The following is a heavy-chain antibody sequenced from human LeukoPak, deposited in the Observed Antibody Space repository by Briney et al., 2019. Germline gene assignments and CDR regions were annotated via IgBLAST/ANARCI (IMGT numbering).Heavy chain of an antibody. CDR3: ARTDLRGVTARDY. D-gene: IGHD3-10*01. CDR1: GGTFSSYA. V-gene: IGHV1-69*13. CDR2: IIPIFGTA. Sequence: SVKVSCKASGGTFSSYAISWVRQAPGQGLEWMGGIIPIFGTANYAQKFQGRVTITADESTSTAYMELSSLRSEDTAVYYCARTDLRGVTARDYWGQGTLVTVSS. J-gene: IGHJ4*02.